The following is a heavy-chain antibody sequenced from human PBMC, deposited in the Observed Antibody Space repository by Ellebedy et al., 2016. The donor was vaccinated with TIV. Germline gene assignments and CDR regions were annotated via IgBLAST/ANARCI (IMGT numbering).Heavy chain of an antibody. J-gene: IGHJ4*02. CDR2: ISSDSGAT. CDR3: ARRLGSTVTTRFDY. D-gene: IGHD4-17*01. V-gene: IGHV3-48*01. CDR1: GFTLSSYW. Sequence: GESLKISCAASGFTLSSYWMSWVRQAPEKGLEWISYISSDSGATYYADSVKGRFTISRDNAKNSMYLQMNSLRAEDTAVYHCARRLGSTVTTRFDYWGQGTLVTVSS.